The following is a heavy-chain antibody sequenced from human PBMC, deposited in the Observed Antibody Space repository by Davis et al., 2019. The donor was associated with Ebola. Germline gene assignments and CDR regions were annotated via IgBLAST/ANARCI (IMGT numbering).Heavy chain of an antibody. CDR1: GFTFSSYW. Sequence: GESLKISCAASGFTFSSYWMHWVRQAPGKGLVWVSRINSDGSSTSNAESVKGRFTISRDNAKNTLYLQMNSLRAEDTAVYYCARRGWDDAFDIWGQGTMVTVSS. J-gene: IGHJ3*02. D-gene: IGHD6-19*01. CDR3: ARRGWDDAFDI. V-gene: IGHV3-74*01. CDR2: INSDGSST.